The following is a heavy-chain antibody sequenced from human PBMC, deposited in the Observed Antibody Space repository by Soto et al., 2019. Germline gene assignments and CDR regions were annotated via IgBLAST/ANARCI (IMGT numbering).Heavy chain of an antibody. CDR1: RNRFTTSA. CDR2: INAGNGDT. CDR3: ARSPGSAAAIRDSYFD. J-gene: IGHJ4*01. D-gene: IGHD6-25*01. Sequence: SSVKASCTASRNRFTTSALNWVRQAPGHRLAWMGWINAGNGDTKYSEKFQGRVTITRDTSANTAYMELSSLRSEDTSVYYCARSPGSAAAIRDSYFD. V-gene: IGHV1-3*01.